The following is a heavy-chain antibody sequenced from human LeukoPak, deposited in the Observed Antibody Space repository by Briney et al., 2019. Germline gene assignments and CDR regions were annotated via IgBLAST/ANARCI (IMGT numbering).Heavy chain of an antibody. D-gene: IGHD3-22*01. CDR1: GFTFSSYW. J-gene: IGHJ4*02. V-gene: IGHV3-7*03. CDR3: AKAARVVVTDYFDY. CDR2: IKQDGSEK. Sequence: GGSVRLSCGASGFTFSSYWMSWVRQAPGKGLEWVANIKQDGSEKYYVDSVKGRFTISRDNAKNSLYLQMNSLRAEDTALYYCAKAARVVVTDYFDYWGQGTLVTVSS.